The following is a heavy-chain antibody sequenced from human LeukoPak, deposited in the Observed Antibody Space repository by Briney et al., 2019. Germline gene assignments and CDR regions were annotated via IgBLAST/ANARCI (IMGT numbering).Heavy chain of an antibody. CDR1: GFTFSDYY. CDR2: ISNSGSNI. V-gene: IGHV3-11*01. Sequence: PGGSLRLSRAASGFTFSDYYMIWIRQAPGKGLEWVSYISNSGSNIYYADSVKGRLTISRDNAKHSLYLQMNSLRAEDTAVYYCARSAGTPGYSYGFDSWGQGTLLTVSS. D-gene: IGHD5-18*01. J-gene: IGHJ4*02. CDR3: ARSAGTPGYSYGFDS.